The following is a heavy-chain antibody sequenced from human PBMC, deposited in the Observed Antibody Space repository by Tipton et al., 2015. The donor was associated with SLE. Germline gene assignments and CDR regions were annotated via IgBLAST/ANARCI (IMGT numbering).Heavy chain of an antibody. D-gene: IGHD1-26*01. CDR1: GGSFSGYY. CDR2: INHSGST. Sequence: TLSLTCAVYGGSFSGYYWSWIRQPPGKGPEWIGEINHSGSTNYNPSLKSRVTISVDTSKNQFSLKLSSVTAADTAVYYCARGELYWSFDLWGRGTLVTVSS. CDR3: ARGELYWSFDL. V-gene: IGHV4-34*01. J-gene: IGHJ2*01.